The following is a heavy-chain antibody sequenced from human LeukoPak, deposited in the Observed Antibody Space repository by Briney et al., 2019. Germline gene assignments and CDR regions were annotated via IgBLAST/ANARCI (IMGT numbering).Heavy chain of an antibody. D-gene: IGHD3-3*01. J-gene: IGHJ4*02. CDR3: ARGIRFLEWLPKYYFDY. Sequence: SVKVSCKASGYTFTGYYMHWVRQAPGQGLEWMGWINPNSGGTNYAQKFQGRVTMTRDTSISTAYMELSRLRSDDTAVYYCARGIRFLEWLPKYYFDYWGQGTLVTVSS. CDR1: GYTFTGYY. V-gene: IGHV1-2*02. CDR2: INPNSGGT.